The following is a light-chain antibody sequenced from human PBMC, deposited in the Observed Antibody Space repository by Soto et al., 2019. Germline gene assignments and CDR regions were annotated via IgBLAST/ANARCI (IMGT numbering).Light chain of an antibody. CDR2: LNSDGSH. V-gene: IGLV4-69*01. Sequence: QSVLTQSPSASASLGASAKLTCTLSRGHSNYAIAWHQQQSEKGPRYLMKLNSDGSHSKGDGIPDRFSGSSSGAERYLTVSSLQSEDEADFYCQTWGSGIVVFGGGTKLTVL. CDR3: QTWGSGIVV. CDR1: RGHSNYA. J-gene: IGLJ2*01.